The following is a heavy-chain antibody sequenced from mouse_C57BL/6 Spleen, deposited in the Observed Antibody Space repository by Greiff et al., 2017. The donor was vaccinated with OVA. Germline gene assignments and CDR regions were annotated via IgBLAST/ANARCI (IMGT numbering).Heavy chain of an antibody. J-gene: IGHJ2*01. CDR3: AGDRGNDYFDY. CDR2: IIDGGSYT. Sequence: EVQGVESGGGLVKPGGSLKLSCAASGFTFSSYAMSWVRQTPEQRLEWVATIIDGGSYTYYPDNVKGRCTIARNNAKNNLYLQRSHLKSEDTAMYYCAGDRGNDYFDYWGQGTTLTVSA. V-gene: IGHV5-4*01. CDR1: GFTFSSYA.